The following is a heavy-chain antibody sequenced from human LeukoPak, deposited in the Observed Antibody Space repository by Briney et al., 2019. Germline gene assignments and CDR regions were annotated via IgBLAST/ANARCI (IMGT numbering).Heavy chain of an antibody. V-gene: IGHV4-39*01. CDR3: ASVRYYYDSSGYYASWFDP. D-gene: IGHD3-22*01. Sequence: SETLSLTCIVSGGSISSSSYYWGWIRQPPGKGLEWIGSIYYSGSTYYNPSLKSRVTISVDTSKNQFSLKLSSVTAADTAVYYCASVRYYYDSSGYYASWFDPWGQGTLVTVSS. CDR1: GGSISSSSYY. CDR2: IYYSGST. J-gene: IGHJ5*02.